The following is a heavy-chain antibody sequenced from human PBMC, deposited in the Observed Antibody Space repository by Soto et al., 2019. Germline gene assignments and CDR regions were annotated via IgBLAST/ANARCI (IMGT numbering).Heavy chain of an antibody. CDR2: TSAHNGHT. Sequence: QVHLVQSGAEVKKPGASVKVSCKGSGYTFTSYGITWVRQAPGQGLEWMGWTSAHNGHTNYGQKLQGRVTVTRDTSTSTAYLELRRMRSDDTAVYYCARGRYGEYWGQGALVSVSS. D-gene: IGHD3-10*01. CDR1: GYTFTSYG. V-gene: IGHV1-18*01. CDR3: ARGRYGEY. J-gene: IGHJ4*02.